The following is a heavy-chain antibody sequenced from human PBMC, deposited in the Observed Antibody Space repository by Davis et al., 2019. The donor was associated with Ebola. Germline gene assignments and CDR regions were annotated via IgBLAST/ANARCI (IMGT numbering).Heavy chain of an antibody. Sequence: GESLKISCAASGFTFSSYEMNWVRQAPGKGLEWVSYISSSGSTIYYADSVKGRFTISRDNAKNSLFLQMNSLRAEDTAIYYCARRGGELGNYWGQGTLVTVSS. J-gene: IGHJ4*02. CDR3: ARRGGELGNY. D-gene: IGHD1-26*01. V-gene: IGHV3-48*03. CDR2: ISSSGSTI. CDR1: GFTFSSYE.